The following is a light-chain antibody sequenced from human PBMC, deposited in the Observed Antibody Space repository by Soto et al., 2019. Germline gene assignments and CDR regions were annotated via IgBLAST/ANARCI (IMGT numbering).Light chain of an antibody. CDR3: QVWESSNNHVV. CDR1: NVGSDKS. Sequence: SYALTQAPSVSVAPGETARITCGGDNVGSDKSVQWYQHKPGQAPVLVIYYDGDRPSGIPERFSGSNSGNTATLTISRVEVGDEADYYCQVWESSNNHVVFGDGTKLTVL. CDR2: YDG. J-gene: IGLJ2*01. V-gene: IGLV3-21*01.